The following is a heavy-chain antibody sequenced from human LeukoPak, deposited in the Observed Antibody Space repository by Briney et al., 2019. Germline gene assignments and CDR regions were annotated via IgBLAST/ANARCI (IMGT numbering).Heavy chain of an antibody. CDR2: INHSGST. CDR1: GGSFSGYY. CDR3: ARAPPLEMATIGNIWFDP. J-gene: IGHJ5*02. Sequence: SETLSLTCAVYGGSFSGYYWSWIREPPGKGVEWIGEINHSGSTNYNPSLKTRVPISVDTSKNQCSLKLSSVTAADTAVYYCARAPPLEMATIGNIWFDPWGQGTLVTVSS. V-gene: IGHV4-34*01. D-gene: IGHD5-24*01.